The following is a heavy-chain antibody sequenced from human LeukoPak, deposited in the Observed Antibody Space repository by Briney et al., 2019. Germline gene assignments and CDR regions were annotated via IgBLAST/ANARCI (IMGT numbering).Heavy chain of an antibody. CDR1: GYSFTSYW. V-gene: IGHV5-51*01. J-gene: IGHJ4*02. CDR2: IYPGDSDT. Sequence: GESLKISCKGSGYSFTSYWIGWVRQMPGKGLEWMGIIYPGDSDTRYSPSFQGQVTISADKSISTVFLQWSSLKASDTAIYHCARHVGSRFTHFDYWGQGILVTVSS. CDR3: ARHVGSRFTHFDY.